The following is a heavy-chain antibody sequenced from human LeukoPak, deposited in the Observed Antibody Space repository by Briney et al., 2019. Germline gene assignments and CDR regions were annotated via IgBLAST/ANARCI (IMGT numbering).Heavy chain of an antibody. V-gene: IGHV4-34*01. CDR2: ISHTGTT. J-gene: IGHJ5*02. CDR3: AREGGKVLRFLEWPPDSRANNWFDP. D-gene: IGHD3-3*01. CDR1: GASSSGHY. Sequence: KPSETLSLTCAVSGASSSGHYWSWIRQPPGKGLEWIGEISHTGTTKYNPSLMSRATISVDTSRNRFSLTMTSVTAADTAVYYCAREGGKVLRFLEWPPDSRANNWFDPWGQGTLVTVSS.